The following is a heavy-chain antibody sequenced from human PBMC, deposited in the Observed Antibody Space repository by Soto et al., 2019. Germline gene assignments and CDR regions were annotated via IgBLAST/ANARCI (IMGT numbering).Heavy chain of an antibody. CDR3: TRDYGSMSLEWLGAAFDI. CDR1: GYTFSDYG. V-gene: IGHV1-18*01. J-gene: IGHJ3*02. D-gene: IGHD3-3*01. Sequence: GQLVQSGPEVQKPGASVKVSCEASGYTFSDYGISWVRQAPGQGLEWVGWISAYNGDRNYAQKFQGRVTMTTDTSTTTASMELRSLRSDDTAVYYCTRDYGSMSLEWLGAAFDIWGQGTLVTVSS. CDR2: ISAYNGDR.